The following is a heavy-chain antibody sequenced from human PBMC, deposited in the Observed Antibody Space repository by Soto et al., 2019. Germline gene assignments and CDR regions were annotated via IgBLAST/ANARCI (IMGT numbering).Heavy chain of an antibody. CDR2: IYYSGNS. CDR1: GGSISSYY. J-gene: IGHJ1*01. V-gene: IGHV4-59*01. D-gene: IGHD1-26*01. Sequence: SETPSLTCTVSGGSISSYYWNWIRQPPGKGLEWIGHIYYSGNSNYNPSLESRVTISIDSSRDQFSLKLTSVTTADTAVYYCAMEYSGSSDYFQHWGQGALVTVSS. CDR3: AMEYSGSSDYFQH.